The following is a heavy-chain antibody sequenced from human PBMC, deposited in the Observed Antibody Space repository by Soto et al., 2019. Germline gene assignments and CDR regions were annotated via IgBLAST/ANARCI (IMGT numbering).Heavy chain of an antibody. J-gene: IGHJ6*02. CDR1: GFTFSSYG. D-gene: IGHD5-12*01. CDR3: ARGRAMGGYDLPYYSDGMAG. Sequence: QVQLVESGGGVVQPGRSLRLSCAASGFTFSSYGMHWVRQAPGKGLEWVAVIWYDGSNKYYADSVKGRFTISRDNSKNQLYLQMNSLRAEDTAVYYCARGRAMGGYDLPYYSDGMAGWGQGTTVTVSS. V-gene: IGHV3-33*01. CDR2: IWYDGSNK.